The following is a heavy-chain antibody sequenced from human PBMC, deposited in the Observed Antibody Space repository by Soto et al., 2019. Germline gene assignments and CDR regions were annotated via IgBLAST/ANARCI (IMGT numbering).Heavy chain of an antibody. Sequence: GGSLRLSCAASGFTFSSYAMSWVRQAPGKGLEWVSAISGSGGSTYYADSVKGRFTISRDNSKNTLYLQMNSLRAEDTAVYYCAKDPAHIVVVTASSDWFDPWGQGTLVTVSS. D-gene: IGHD2-21*02. CDR3: AKDPAHIVVVTASSDWFDP. CDR2: ISGSGGST. J-gene: IGHJ5*02. CDR1: GFTFSSYA. V-gene: IGHV3-23*01.